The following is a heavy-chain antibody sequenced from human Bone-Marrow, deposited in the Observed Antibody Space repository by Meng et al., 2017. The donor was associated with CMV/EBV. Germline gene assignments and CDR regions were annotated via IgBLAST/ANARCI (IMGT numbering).Heavy chain of an antibody. J-gene: IGHJ3*02. Sequence: SETRSLTCTVSGGSISSSSYYWGWIRQPPGKGLEWIGSIYYSGSTYYNPYLKSRVTIAVDTSQIQFSLNLSSVTAADTAVYYCATDFLSGSDAFDIWGQGTMVTVSS. CDR1: GGSISSSSYY. D-gene: IGHD3-3*01. CDR3: ATDFLSGSDAFDI. V-gene: IGHV4-39*07. CDR2: IYYSGST.